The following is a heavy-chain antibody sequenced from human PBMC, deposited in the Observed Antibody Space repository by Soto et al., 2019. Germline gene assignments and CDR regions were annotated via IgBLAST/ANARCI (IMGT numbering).Heavy chain of an antibody. CDR1: GFTFSSYA. D-gene: IGHD3-3*01. J-gene: IGHJ6*02. V-gene: IGHV3-30-3*01. CDR3: ARGPRGYDFWSGTHYYYYYGMDV. CDR2: MSYDGSNK. Sequence: GGSLRLSCAASGFTFSSYAMHWVRQAPGKGLEWVAVMSYDGSNKYYADSVKGRFTISRDNSKNTLYLQMNSLRAEDTAVYYCARGPRGYDFWSGTHYYYYYGMDVWGQGTTVTVSS.